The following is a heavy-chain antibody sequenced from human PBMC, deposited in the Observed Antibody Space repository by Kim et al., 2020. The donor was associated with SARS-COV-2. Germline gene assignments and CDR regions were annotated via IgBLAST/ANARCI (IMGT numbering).Heavy chain of an antibody. CDR3: ARLYGSGSYYSYYYYYGMGV. V-gene: IGHV4-34*01. J-gene: IGHJ6*02. CDR2: INHSGST. Sequence: SETLSLTCAVYGGSFSGYYWSWIRQPPGKGLEWIGEINHSGSTNYNPSLKSRVTISVDTSKNQFSLKLSSVTAADTAVYYCARLYGSGSYYSYYYYYGMGVLGQGTTVTVSS. D-gene: IGHD3-10*01. CDR1: GGSFSGYY.